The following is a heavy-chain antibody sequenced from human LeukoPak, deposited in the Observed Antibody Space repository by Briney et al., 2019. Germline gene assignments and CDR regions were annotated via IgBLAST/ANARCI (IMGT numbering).Heavy chain of an antibody. V-gene: IGHV1-46*01. D-gene: IGHD3-3*01. CDR3: ARGGTPTYYDFWSGYPPNDY. J-gene: IGHJ4*02. Sequence: ASVKVSCKASGYTFTSYYMHWVRQAPGQGLEWMGIINPSGGSTSYAQKFQGRVTMTRDMSTSTVYMELSSLRSEDTAVYYCARGGTPTYYDFWSGYPPNDYWGQGTLVTVSS. CDR2: INPSGGST. CDR1: GYTFTSYY.